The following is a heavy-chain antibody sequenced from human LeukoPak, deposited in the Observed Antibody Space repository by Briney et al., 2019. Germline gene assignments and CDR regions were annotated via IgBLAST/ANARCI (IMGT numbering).Heavy chain of an antibody. V-gene: IGHV1-18*01. D-gene: IGHD1-26*01. Sequence: ASVKVSCKASGYTFTSYGISWVRQAPGQGLEGRGLINTYKGNTNFAQKMQGIVTMTTDTSTNTVYMELRSLRSDDTAVYYCARDSGSKPGDWFDPWGQGTLVTVSS. CDR2: INTYKGNT. J-gene: IGHJ5*02. CDR3: ARDSGSKPGDWFDP. CDR1: GYTFTSYG.